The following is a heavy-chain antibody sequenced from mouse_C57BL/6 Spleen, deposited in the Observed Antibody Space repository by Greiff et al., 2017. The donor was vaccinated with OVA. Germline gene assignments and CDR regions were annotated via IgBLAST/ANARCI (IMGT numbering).Heavy chain of an antibody. V-gene: IGHV1-42*01. CDR2: INPSTGGT. CDR3: ERRGGDSSYEFAY. J-gene: IGHJ3*01. CDR1: GYSFTGYY. Sequence: VQLQQSGPELVKPGASVKISCTASGYSFTGYYMNWVQQSPEKSLEWIGEINPSTGGTTYNQKFKAKATLTVDKSSSTAYMKLKSLTSEDSAVYECERRGGDSSYEFAYWGQGTLVTVSA. D-gene: IGHD1-1*01.